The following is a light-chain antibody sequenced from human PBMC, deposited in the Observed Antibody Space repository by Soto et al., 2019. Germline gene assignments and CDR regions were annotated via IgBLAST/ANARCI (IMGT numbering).Light chain of an antibody. J-gene: IGLJ3*02. CDR1: SSDVGGYKY. Sequence: QSALTQPASVSGSPGQSITISCTGTSSDVGGYKYVSWYQQHPGKAPKLMIYEVSYRPSGISNRFSGSKSGNTASLTISGLQADDEADYYCNSFTSSSTWVFGGGTKVTVL. V-gene: IGLV2-14*01. CDR2: EVS. CDR3: NSFTSSSTWV.